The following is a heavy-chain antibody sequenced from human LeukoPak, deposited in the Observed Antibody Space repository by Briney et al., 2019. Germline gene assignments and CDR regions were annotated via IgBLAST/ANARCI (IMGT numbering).Heavy chain of an antibody. CDR1: GFTFSSYG. CDR2: VSGSGGGT. D-gene: IGHD3-16*01. V-gene: IGHV3-23*01. CDR3: VKDRLFVGSIGGVDQ. J-gene: IGHJ4*02. Sequence: GVSLRLSWAASGFTFSSYGMSWVRHTPGKGLEWVSAVSGSGGGTYSADSVNCRFTISRDNSKNTLYLQMNSLRAEDTAVYYCVKDRLFVGSIGGVDQWGQGTLVTVSS.